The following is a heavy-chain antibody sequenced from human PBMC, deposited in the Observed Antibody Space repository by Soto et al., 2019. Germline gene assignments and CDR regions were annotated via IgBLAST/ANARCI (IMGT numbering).Heavy chain of an antibody. CDR2: TWNDGSHK. J-gene: IGHJ3*02. Sequence: HPGGSLRLSCVASGFTFSTYGMHWVRQAPGKGLEWVAMTWNDGSHKYYADPVKDRFTISRDNFKNTLYLQINSLRDEDSAVYYSTTELNDMQAFDIWGQGTMVTVSS. CDR1: GFTFSTYG. CDR3: TTELNDMQAFDI. V-gene: IGHV3-33*01. D-gene: IGHD1-1*01.